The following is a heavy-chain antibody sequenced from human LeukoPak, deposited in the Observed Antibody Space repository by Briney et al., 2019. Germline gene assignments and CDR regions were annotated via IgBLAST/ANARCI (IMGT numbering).Heavy chain of an antibody. CDR3: ARPNGDIAADDTFDI. CDR2: ISAYNGNT. V-gene: IGHV1-18*01. Sequence: ASVTVSFTASGYTFTIYGISWVRQAPGQGLEWMGWISAYNGNTNYAQKLQGRVTMTTDTSTSTAYMEVRSLRSDDTAVYYCARPNGDIAADDTFDIWGQGTMVTVSS. CDR1: GYTFTIYG. J-gene: IGHJ3*02. D-gene: IGHD6-13*01.